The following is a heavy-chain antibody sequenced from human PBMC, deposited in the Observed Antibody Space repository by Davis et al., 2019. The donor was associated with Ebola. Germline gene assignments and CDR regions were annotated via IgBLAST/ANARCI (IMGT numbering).Heavy chain of an antibody. CDR1: GGSFSDYF. D-gene: IGHD2-2*01. J-gene: IGHJ4*02. Sequence: MPSETLSLTCAVSGGSFSDYFWSWIRQPPGKGLEWIGEINHSGSSNYNPSLKSRVTISVDTSKNQFSLMLSAVTAAGTAVYYCAGGTRQFPFDYWGQGTLVTVSS. CDR3: AGGTRQFPFDY. CDR2: INHSGSS. V-gene: IGHV4-34*01.